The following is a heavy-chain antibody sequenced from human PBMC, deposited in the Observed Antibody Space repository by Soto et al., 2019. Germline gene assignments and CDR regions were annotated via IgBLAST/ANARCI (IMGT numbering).Heavy chain of an antibody. CDR3: ARTRGYRAYDLDY. CDR1: GFTFSSYA. V-gene: IGHV3-23*01. Sequence: GGSLRLSCAASGFTFSSYAMTWVRQAPGKGLEWVSAISYSGVSTYYADSVKGRFTISRDSSENTLSLQMNSLRVDDTAVYYCARTRGYRAYDLDYWGQGTLVTVYS. CDR2: ISYSGVST. J-gene: IGHJ4*02. D-gene: IGHD5-12*01.